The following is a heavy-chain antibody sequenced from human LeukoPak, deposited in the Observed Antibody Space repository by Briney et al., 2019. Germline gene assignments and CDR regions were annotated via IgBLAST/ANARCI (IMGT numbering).Heavy chain of an antibody. CDR1: GGSISSYY. CDR2: IYYSGST. CDR3: ARDRAVAAFDY. Sequence: SETLSLTCTVSGGSISSYYWSWIRQPPGEGLEWIGYIYYSGSTNYNPSLKSRVTISVDTSKNQFSLKLSSVTAADTAVYYCARDRAVAAFDYWGQGTLVTVSS. D-gene: IGHD6-19*01. J-gene: IGHJ4*02. V-gene: IGHV4-59*01.